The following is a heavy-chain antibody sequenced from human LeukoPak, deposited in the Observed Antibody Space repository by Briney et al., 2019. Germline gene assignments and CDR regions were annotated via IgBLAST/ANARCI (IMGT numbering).Heavy chain of an antibody. CDR2: IYYTGNT. CDR1: GGSLSSSSYY. Sequence: SETLSLTCTVSGGSLSSSSYYWGWIRQPPGKGLQWIGSIYYTGNTFYNPSLNSRVTISVDTSNNQYSLKLSSVTAADTAVYYCARRALGTSWYFDLWGRGTLVTFSS. CDR3: ARRALGTSWYFDL. D-gene: IGHD7-27*01. J-gene: IGHJ2*01. V-gene: IGHV4-39*01.